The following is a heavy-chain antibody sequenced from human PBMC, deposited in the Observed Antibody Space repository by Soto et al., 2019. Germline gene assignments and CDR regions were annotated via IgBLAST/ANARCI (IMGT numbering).Heavy chain of an antibody. J-gene: IGHJ4*02. CDR1: GYTFTSYD. CDR3: ARGSPWAGQWLVQILSDY. Sequence: ASVKVSCKASGYTFTSYDINWVRQATGQGLEWMGWMNPNSGNTGHAQKFQGRVTMTRNTSISTAYTELSSLRSEDTAVYYCARGSPWAGQWLVQILSDYWDQRTMVTVCS. V-gene: IGHV1-8*01. CDR2: MNPNSGNT. D-gene: IGHD6-19*01.